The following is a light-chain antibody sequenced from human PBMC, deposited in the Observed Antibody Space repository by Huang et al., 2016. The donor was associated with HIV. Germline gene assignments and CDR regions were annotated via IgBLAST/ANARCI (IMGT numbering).Light chain of an antibody. CDR3: QQYNEWPRT. CDR1: QSGSNN. Sequence: ERVMTQSPVTLSLFPGERVTPSGRASQSGSNNVAWYQQKPGQAPRLLIYDASTRATDIPARFSGSGSEIEFTLTISGLQSEDFAVYYCQQYNEWPRTFGQGTKLEIK. V-gene: IGKV3-15*01. J-gene: IGKJ2*01. CDR2: DAS.